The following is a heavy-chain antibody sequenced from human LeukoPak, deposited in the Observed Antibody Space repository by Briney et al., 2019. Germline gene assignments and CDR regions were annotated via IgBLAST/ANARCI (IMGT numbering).Heavy chain of an antibody. Sequence: PSETLALTCTVSGGSISSYYWSWIRQPPGKGLEWVSSITSSSSFIYYADSVKGRFTISRDNAKNSLYLQMTSLRAEDTAVYYCAREFYGLGSFVDYWGQGTLVTVSS. V-gene: IGHV3-21*01. CDR2: ITSSSSFI. CDR3: AREFYGLGSFVDY. D-gene: IGHD3-10*01. J-gene: IGHJ4*02. CDR1: GGSISSYY.